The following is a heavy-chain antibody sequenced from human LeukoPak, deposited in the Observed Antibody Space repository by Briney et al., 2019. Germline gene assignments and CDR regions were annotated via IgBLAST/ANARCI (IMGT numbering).Heavy chain of an antibody. CDR1: GGSISTYY. CDR2: IYSSGST. V-gene: IGHV4-4*07. Sequence: SETLSLTCTVSGGSISTYYWSWIRQPAGKDLEWIGHIYSSGSTNYNPSLESRVSMSIDKSKNHLSLEVTSVTAADTAIYYCTRESGAFSPFGFWGQGTLLTVSS. CDR3: TRESGAFSPFGF. J-gene: IGHJ4*02. D-gene: IGHD1-26*01.